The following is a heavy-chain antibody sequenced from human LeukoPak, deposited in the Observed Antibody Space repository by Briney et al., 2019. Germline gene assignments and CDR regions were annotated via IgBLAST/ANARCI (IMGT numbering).Heavy chain of an antibody. V-gene: IGHV4-59*01. J-gene: IGHJ3*02. CDR1: GGSISSYY. CDR3: ARSQKKAFDI. CDR2: IYYSGST. Sequence: PSETLSLTCTVSGGSISSYYWSWIRQPPGKGLEWIGYIYYSGSTNYNPSLKSRVTISVDTSKNQFSLKLSSVTAADTAVYYCARSQKKAFDIWGQGTMVTVSS.